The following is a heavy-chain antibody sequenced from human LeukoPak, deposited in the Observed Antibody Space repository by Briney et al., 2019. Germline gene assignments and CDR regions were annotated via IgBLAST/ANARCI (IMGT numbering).Heavy chain of an antibody. Sequence: SGGSLRLSCAASGFTFSSYGMHWVRQAPGKGLEWVAFIRYDGSNKYYADSVKGRFTISRDNSKNTLYLQMNSLSAEDTAVYYCAKGGTTVTTGLFDYWGQGTLVTVSS. CDR1: GFTFSSYG. D-gene: IGHD4-17*01. CDR2: IRYDGSNK. V-gene: IGHV3-30*02. CDR3: AKGGTTVTTGLFDY. J-gene: IGHJ4*02.